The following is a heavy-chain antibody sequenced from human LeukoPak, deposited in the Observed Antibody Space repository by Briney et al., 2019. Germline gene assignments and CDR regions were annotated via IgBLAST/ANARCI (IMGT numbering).Heavy chain of an antibody. D-gene: IGHD6-19*01. CDR1: GYTFTSYY. CDR2: INPSGGST. J-gene: IGHJ6*02. Sequence: GASVKVSCKASGYTFTSYYMHWVRQAPGQGLEWMGIINPSGGSTSYAQKFQGRVTMTRDTSTSTVYMELSSLRSEDTAVYYCARGHSSGWYWRDYYYGMDVWGQGTTVTVSS. V-gene: IGHV1-46*01. CDR3: ARGHSSGWYWRDYYYGMDV.